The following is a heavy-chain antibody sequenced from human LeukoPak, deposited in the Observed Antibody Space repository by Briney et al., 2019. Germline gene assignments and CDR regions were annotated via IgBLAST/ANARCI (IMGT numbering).Heavy chain of an antibody. Sequence: GRSLRLSCAASGFTFSSYGMHWVRQAPGTGLEWVAFIRPDGSNKNYADSVKGRFTISRDNSKNTLYLQMNSLRPDDTAVYYCAKDYSKTSYYGSGTYYRPNWFDPWGQGTLVTVSS. CDR3: AKDYSKTSYYGSGTYYRPNWFDP. CDR1: GFTFSSYG. D-gene: IGHD3-10*01. J-gene: IGHJ5*02. V-gene: IGHV3-30*02. CDR2: IRPDGSNK.